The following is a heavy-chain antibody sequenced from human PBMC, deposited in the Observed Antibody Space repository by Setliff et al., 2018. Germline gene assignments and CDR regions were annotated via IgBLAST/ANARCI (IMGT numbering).Heavy chain of an antibody. CDR2: IHYSGTT. D-gene: IGHD6-6*01. J-gene: IGHJ4*02. CDR1: GASINSGTYY. Sequence: SETLSLTCTVSGASINSGTYYWAWIRQPPGKGLEWIGRIHYSGTTYYNASLKSRVTMSVDTSKNQFSLKVTSVTAADTAVYYCARGRNVAARLLYSWGRGTLVSVSS. CDR3: ARGRNVAARLLYS. V-gene: IGHV4-39*01.